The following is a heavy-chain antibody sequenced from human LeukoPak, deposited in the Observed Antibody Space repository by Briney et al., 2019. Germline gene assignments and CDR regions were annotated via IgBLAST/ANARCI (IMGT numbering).Heavy chain of an antibody. CDR3: AAGDIAAAGTVP. D-gene: IGHD6-13*01. CDR2: ISRTSDNI. Sequence: GGSLRLSCAASEFTFSTYNMIWVRQAPGRGLEWVSSISRTSDNIYYADSVKGRFTSSRDNAKDSLYLQMNSLRAEDTAVYYCAAGDIAAAGTVPWGQGTLVTVSS. CDR1: EFTFSTYN. V-gene: IGHV3-21*01. J-gene: IGHJ5*02.